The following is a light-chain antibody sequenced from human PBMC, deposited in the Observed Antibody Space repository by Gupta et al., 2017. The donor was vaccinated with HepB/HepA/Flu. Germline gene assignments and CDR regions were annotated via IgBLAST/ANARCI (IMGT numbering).Light chain of an antibody. J-gene: IGLJ2*01. CDR1: SSNIGAGFD. V-gene: IGLV1-40*01. CDR3: QSYDNSHVL. CDR2: ENT. Sequence: VSGAPGQRVTISCTGSSSNIGAGFDVHWYQQLPGTAPKLLIYENTNRPSGVPDRFSGSKSGTSASLAITGLQTEDEADYYCQSYDNSHVLFGAGTKWTVL.